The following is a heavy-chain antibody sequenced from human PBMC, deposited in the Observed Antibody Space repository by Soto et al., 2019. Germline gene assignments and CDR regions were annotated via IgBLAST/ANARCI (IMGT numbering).Heavy chain of an antibody. CDR1: GYSFTSYW. D-gene: IGHD3-10*01. V-gene: IGHV5-10-1*01. CDR2: IDPSDSYT. J-gene: IGHJ3*02. Sequence: GESLKISCKGSGYSFTSYWISWVRQMPGKGLEWMGRIDPSDSYTNYSPSFQGHVTISADKSISTAYLQWSSLKASDTAMYYCAASTRGVNDIWGQGTMVTVSS. CDR3: AASTRGVNDI.